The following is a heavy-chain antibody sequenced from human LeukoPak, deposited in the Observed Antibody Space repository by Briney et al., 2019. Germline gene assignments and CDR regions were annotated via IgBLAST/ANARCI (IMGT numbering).Heavy chain of an antibody. CDR1: GFTFNSYS. J-gene: IGHJ4*02. CDR2: INSSSTYI. V-gene: IGHV3-21*01. CDR3: ARDPPYCGGDNCYFDS. Sequence: PGGSLRLSCAASGFTFNSYSMNWVRQAPGKGLEWVSSINSSSTYIHYAYSVKGRFTISRDNGKRSLYLQMNSLRAEDTAVYYCARDPPYCGGDNCYFDSWGQGTLVTVSS. D-gene: IGHD2-21*01.